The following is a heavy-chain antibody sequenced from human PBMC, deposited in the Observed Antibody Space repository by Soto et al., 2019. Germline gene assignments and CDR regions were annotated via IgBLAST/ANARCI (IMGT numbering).Heavy chain of an antibody. V-gene: IGHV1-69*13. CDR3: ASEGQTIFGVVIPSS. Sequence: SVKVSCKASGGTFSSYAISWVRQAPGRGLEWMGGIIPIFGTANYAQKFQGRVTITADESTSTAYMELSSLRSEDTAVYYCASEGQTIFGVVIPSSWGQGTLVTVSS. CDR1: GGTFSSYA. D-gene: IGHD3-3*01. J-gene: IGHJ4*02. CDR2: IIPIFGTA.